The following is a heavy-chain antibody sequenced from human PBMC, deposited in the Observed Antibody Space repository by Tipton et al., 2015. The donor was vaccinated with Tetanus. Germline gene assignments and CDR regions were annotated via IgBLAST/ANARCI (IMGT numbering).Heavy chain of an antibody. D-gene: IGHD3-16*01. CDR3: ARDQGGGRVARLNWFGP. CDR1: GGSLSRYY. CDR2: VDDSGST. Sequence: LRLSCAVYGGSLSRYYWTWIRQPPGKGLEWIGEVDDSGSTNYSPSLESRVTISLDTSKNRFSLKLTSVTAADAAVYYCARDQGGGRVARLNWFGPWGQGTLVTVSS. V-gene: IGHV4-34*01. J-gene: IGHJ5*02.